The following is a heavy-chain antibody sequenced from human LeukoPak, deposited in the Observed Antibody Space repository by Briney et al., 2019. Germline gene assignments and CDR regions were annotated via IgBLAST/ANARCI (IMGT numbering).Heavy chain of an antibody. CDR2: ITSSSDFV. CDR3: AKDRPNYGSGSYYNDYYYGMDV. Sequence: TGGSLRLSCVASGFIFSSYSMNWVRQAPGKGLEWVSSITSSSDFVSYADSVRGRFTISRDNTKNSLYLQMNSLSAEDTAVYYCAKDRPNYGSGSYYNDYYYGMDVWGQGTTVTVSS. V-gene: IGHV3-21*01. J-gene: IGHJ6*02. D-gene: IGHD3-10*01. CDR1: GFIFSSYS.